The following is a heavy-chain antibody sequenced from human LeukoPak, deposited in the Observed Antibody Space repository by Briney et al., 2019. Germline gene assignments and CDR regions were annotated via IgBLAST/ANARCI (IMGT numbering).Heavy chain of an antibody. D-gene: IGHD5-24*01. CDR3: ARRAVATILDDY. Sequence: GGSLRLSCAASGFTFSSYAMHWVRQAPGKGLEWVAVISYDGSNKYYADSVKGRFTISRDNSKNTLYLQMNSLRAEDTAVYYCARRAVATILDDYWGQGTLVTVSS. CDR1: GFTFSSYA. CDR2: ISYDGSNK. J-gene: IGHJ4*02. V-gene: IGHV3-30*04.